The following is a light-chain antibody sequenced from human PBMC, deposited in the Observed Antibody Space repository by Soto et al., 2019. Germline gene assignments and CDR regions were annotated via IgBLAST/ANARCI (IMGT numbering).Light chain of an antibody. Sequence: DIVMTQSPDSLAVSLGERATVNCKSSQNILYIPNNKSSLAWHQQKPGQPPKLLIYWASTRESGVPGRFSGSGSETDFTLTISSLQAEDVAVYYCQQYYASPFTFGPGTKVDIK. V-gene: IGKV4-1*01. J-gene: IGKJ3*01. CDR2: WAS. CDR1: QNILYIPNNKSS. CDR3: QQYYASPFT.